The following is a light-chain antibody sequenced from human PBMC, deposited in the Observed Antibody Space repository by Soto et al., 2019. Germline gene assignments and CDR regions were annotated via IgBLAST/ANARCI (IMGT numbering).Light chain of an antibody. CDR3: QQYDRSPPFT. J-gene: IGKJ3*01. V-gene: IGKV3-20*01. CDR1: QSVSSTS. CDR2: SAS. Sequence: EIVLTQSPGTLSLSPGERATLSCRASQSVSSTSLAWYQQKPGQAPRLLIYSASSRATGIPDRFSGSGSGTDFTLTISRLEPEDFAVYYCQQYDRSPPFTFGPGTKVDIK.